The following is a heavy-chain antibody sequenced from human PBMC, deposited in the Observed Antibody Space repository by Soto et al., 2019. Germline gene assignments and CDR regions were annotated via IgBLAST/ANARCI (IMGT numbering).Heavy chain of an antibody. CDR2: IWYDGSNK. CDR3: ARSSGWSYYFDY. J-gene: IGHJ4*02. CDR1: GFTFSSYG. Sequence: ESGGGVVQPGRSLRLSCAASGFTFSSYGMHWVRQAPGKGLEWVAVIWYDGSNKYYADSVKGRFTISRDNSKNTLYLQMNSLRAEDTAVYYCARSSGWSYYFDYWGQGTLVTVSS. D-gene: IGHD6-19*01. V-gene: IGHV3-33*01.